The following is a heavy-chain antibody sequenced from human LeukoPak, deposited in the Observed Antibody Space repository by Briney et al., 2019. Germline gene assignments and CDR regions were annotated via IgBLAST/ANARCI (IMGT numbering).Heavy chain of an antibody. Sequence: PSETLSLTCTVSGGSISSYYWSWIRQPPGKGLEWIGYIHYSGSTNYNPSLKSRVTISVDTSKNQFSLKLSSVTAADTAVYYCARLVMVRGVTFFDYWGQGTLVTVSS. D-gene: IGHD3-10*01. CDR3: ARLVMVRGVTFFDY. CDR2: IHYSGST. J-gene: IGHJ4*02. V-gene: IGHV4-59*08. CDR1: GGSISSYY.